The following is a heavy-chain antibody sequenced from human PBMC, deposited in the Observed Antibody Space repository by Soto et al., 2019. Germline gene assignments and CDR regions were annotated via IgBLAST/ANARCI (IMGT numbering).Heavy chain of an antibody. D-gene: IGHD4-4*01. CDR2: MNPNSGNT. V-gene: IGHV1-8*01. CDR3: ARGQSAYSNLGYGMDV. J-gene: IGHJ6*02. Sequence: QVHLVQSGAEVKKPGASVKVSCKASGYTFTSYDISWVRQATGQGLEWMGWMNPNSGNTNYAQKFQGRVTMTRDTSRSTAYMELSSLRSEDTAVYYCARGQSAYSNLGYGMDVWGQGTTVTVSS. CDR1: GYTFTSYD.